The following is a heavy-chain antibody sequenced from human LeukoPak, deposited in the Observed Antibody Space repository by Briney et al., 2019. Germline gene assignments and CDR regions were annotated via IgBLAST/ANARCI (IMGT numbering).Heavy chain of an antibody. D-gene: IGHD4-17*01. CDR2: ISTDGSST. V-gene: IGHV3-74*01. Sequence: PGGSLRLSCAASGFTFSSYWMHWVRQAPGKGLVWVSRISTDGSSTSYADFVKGRFTISRDNAKNSLFLQMNSLRAEDTAVYYCARVYGDYFDYWGQGTLVTVSS. CDR3: ARVYGDYFDY. J-gene: IGHJ4*02. CDR1: GFTFSSYW.